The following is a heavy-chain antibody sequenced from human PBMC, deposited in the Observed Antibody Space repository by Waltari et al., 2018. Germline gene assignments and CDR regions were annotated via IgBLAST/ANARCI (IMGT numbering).Heavy chain of an antibody. CDR3: TMAPDVPVRPTWG. CDR1: GFTFSLFS. D-gene: IGHD7-27*01. CDR2: SSSSGSYK. V-gene: IGHV3-21*06. J-gene: IGHJ4*02. Sequence: EVQLVESGGGLVKPGGSLRISCAASGFTFSLFSMNWVRQAPGRGLGGVSTSSSSGSYKYYAYSVKGRFTISRDNAKNSVYLQMNSLRVDDTAVYYCTMAPDVPVRPTWGWGQGSLVTVSS.